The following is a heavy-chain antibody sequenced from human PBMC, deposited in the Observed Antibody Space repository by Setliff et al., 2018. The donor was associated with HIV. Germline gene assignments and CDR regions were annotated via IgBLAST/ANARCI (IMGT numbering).Heavy chain of an antibody. Sequence: PSETLSLTCTVSGASISSHFWSWIRQPAGKGLEWIGRISTTGSTNYTPSLKSRVTISVDTSKNQFSLKLNSVTAADTAVYYCARFSNTLNWFDPWGQGTLVTVSS. V-gene: IGHV4-4*07. CDR2: ISTTGST. CDR1: GASISSHF. CDR3: ARFSNTLNWFDP. D-gene: IGHD4-4*01. J-gene: IGHJ5*02.